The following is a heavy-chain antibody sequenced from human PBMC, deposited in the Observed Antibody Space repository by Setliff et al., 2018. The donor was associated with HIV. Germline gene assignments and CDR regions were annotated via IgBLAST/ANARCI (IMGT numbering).Heavy chain of an antibody. CDR1: GGSISSGDYY. Sequence: PSETLSLTCTVSGGSISSGDYYWSWVRQPPGKGLEWIGEIYHSGSTNYNPSLKSRVTISVDKSKNQFSLKLSSVTAADTAVYYCASPYSSSSEDGEADYWGQGTLVTVSS. J-gene: IGHJ4*02. V-gene: IGHV4-39*07. CDR2: IYHSGST. D-gene: IGHD6-6*01. CDR3: ASPYSSSSEDGEADY.